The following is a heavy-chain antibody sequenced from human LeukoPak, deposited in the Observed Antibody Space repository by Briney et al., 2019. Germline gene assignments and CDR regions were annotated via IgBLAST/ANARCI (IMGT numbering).Heavy chain of an antibody. Sequence: PGGSLRLSCAASGFTFSSYAMHWVRQAPGKGLEWVAVISYDGSNKYYAASVKGRFTISRDHSKNTLYLQMNSLRAEDTAVYYCARKVVITSDYYFDYWGQGTLVTVSS. D-gene: IGHD3-22*01. V-gene: IGHV3-30-3*01. J-gene: IGHJ4*02. CDR2: ISYDGSNK. CDR1: GFTFSSYA. CDR3: ARKVVITSDYYFDY.